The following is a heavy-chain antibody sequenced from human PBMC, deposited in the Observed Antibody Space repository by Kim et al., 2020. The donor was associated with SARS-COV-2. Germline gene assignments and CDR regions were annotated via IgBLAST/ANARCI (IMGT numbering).Heavy chain of an antibody. D-gene: IGHD3-22*01. CDR2: IIPILGIA. CDR1: GGTFSSYA. CDR3: ARDAGITMIVVVTHREYYF. V-gene: IGHV1-69*04. J-gene: IGHJ4*01. Sequence: SVKVSCKASGGTFSSYAISWVRQAPGQGLEWMGRIIPILGIANYAQKFQGRVTITADKSTSTAYMELSSLRSEDTAVYYCARDAGITMIVVVTHREYYF.